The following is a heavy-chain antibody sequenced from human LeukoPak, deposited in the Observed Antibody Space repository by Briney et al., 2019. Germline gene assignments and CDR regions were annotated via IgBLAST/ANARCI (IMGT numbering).Heavy chain of an antibody. CDR3: ATTPSWMVRGAGFDP. V-gene: IGHV1-24*01. J-gene: IGHJ5*02. D-gene: IGHD3-10*01. Sequence: GASVKVSCKVSGYTLTELSMHWVRQAPGKGLEWMGGFYPEDGETIYAQKFQGSVTMTEDTSTDTAYMELSSLRSEDTAVYYCATTPSWMVRGAGFDPWGQGTLVTVSS. CDR1: GYTLTELS. CDR2: FYPEDGET.